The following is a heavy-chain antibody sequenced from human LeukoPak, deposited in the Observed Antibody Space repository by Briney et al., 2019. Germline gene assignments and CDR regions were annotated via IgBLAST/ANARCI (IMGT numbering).Heavy chain of an antibody. J-gene: IGHJ4*02. D-gene: IGHD3-22*01. CDR1: GFSFSSYA. V-gene: IGHV3-21*01. Sequence: SGGSLRLSCAASGFSFSSYAVNWVRQDSGKGLEWVSSISPSSSYIHYEDSVKGRFTISRDDAKNSLYLQMNSLRAEDTAMYYCVRVMPFYSDASGYALDYWGQGALVTVSS. CDR3: VRVMPFYSDASGYALDY. CDR2: ISPSSSYI.